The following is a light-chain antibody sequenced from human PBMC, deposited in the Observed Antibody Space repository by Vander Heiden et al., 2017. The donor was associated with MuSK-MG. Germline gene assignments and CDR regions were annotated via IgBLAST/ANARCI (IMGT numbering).Light chain of an antibody. V-gene: IGKV1-9*01. CDR1: QDINTF. J-gene: IGKJ5*01. CDR3: QYLDNYPDT. Sequence: DIQLTQSPSFLSASAGDRVSITCRASQDINTFLAWYQQKPGKAPKLLISAASTLQSGVPSRFSGSGSGTDFTLTISSLHPEDFATYYCQYLDNYPDTFGQGTLM. CDR2: AAS.